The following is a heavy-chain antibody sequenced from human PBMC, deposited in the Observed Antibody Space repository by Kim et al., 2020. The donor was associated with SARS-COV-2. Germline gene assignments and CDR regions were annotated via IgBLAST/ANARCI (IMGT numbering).Heavy chain of an antibody. D-gene: IGHD6-13*01. Sequence: GGSLRLSCAASGFTFDDYGMSWVRQAPGKGLEWVSGINWNGGSTGYADSVKGRFTISRDNAKNSLYLQMNSLRAEDTALYHCARAKVPVAAAGTSWFDPWGQGTLVTVSS. CDR2: INWNGGST. CDR3: ARAKVPVAAAGTSWFDP. V-gene: IGHV3-20*01. J-gene: IGHJ5*02. CDR1: GFTFDDYG.